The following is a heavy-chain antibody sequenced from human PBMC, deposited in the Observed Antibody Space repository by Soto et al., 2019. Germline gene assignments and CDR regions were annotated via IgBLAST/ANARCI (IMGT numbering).Heavy chain of an antibody. V-gene: IGHV4-61*01. Sequence: PSETLSLTCTVSGDSVSSGNYYWTWIRQPPGKGLEWIGSIYFTGSTNYNPSLKSRLTMSIDTSRNLFSLRLDSVTAADTAVYYCGGARVDPYMLYWSEVWGQGTQVTVSS. CDR1: GDSVSSGNYY. D-gene: IGHD3-16*01. CDR2: IYFTGST. CDR3: GGARVDPYMLYWSEV. J-gene: IGHJ4*02.